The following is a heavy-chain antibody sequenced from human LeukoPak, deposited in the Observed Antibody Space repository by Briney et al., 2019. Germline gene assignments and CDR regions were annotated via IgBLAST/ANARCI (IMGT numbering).Heavy chain of an antibody. CDR2: IHYTGST. J-gene: IGHJ5*02. CDR3: ATGPNDLPS. CDR1: GGSFSGFH. Sequence: SETLSLTCAVYGGSFSGFHWIWIRQPPGKGLEWIGYIHYTGSTSYNPSLKSRVTISIATSRKQFSLRLTSVTAADTAIYYCATGPNDLPSWGQGTLVTVSS. V-gene: IGHV4-59*01.